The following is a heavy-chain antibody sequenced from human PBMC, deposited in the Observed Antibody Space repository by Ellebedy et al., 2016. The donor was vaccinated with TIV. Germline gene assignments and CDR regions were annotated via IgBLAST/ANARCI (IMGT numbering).Heavy chain of an antibody. CDR3: ARDHLPSTVANHFDY. V-gene: IGHV3-30*03. CDR1: GFTFSRYV. J-gene: IGHJ4*02. Sequence: GESLKISXVASGFTFSRYVMRWVRQAPGKGLEWVAVISYDGSKEFYGDSVKGRFTISRDNSKNTVYLQMNSLRTEDTAVYYCARDHLPSTVANHFDYWGQGTLVTVSS. CDR2: ISYDGSKE. D-gene: IGHD5/OR15-5a*01.